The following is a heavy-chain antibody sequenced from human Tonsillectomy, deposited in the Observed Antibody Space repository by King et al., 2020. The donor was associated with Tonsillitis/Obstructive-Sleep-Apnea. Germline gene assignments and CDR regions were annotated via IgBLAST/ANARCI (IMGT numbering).Heavy chain of an antibody. D-gene: IGHD3-3*01. V-gene: IGHV3-30*04. CDR3: ARDRQVPLVGPNFNFWSGYLSY. J-gene: IGHJ4*02. CDR2: ISYDESNN. CDR1: GFIFSHYA. Sequence: VQLVESGGGVVQPGRSLRLSCAASGFIFSHYAMHWVRQAPGKGLEWGTVISYDESNNYYADSVKGRFTISRDNSKNTLYLQMNSLRAEDTAVYYCARDRQVPLVGPNFNFWSGYLSYWGQGTLVTVSS.